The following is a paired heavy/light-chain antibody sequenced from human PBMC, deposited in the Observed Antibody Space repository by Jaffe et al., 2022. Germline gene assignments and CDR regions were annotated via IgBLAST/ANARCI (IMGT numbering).Heavy chain of an antibody. D-gene: IGHD1-1*01. Sequence: EVQLVESGGGLVQPGGSLRLSCAASGFTFSNYWMTWVRQAPGKGLEWVANINQDGGQTFYVDSVKGRFTISRDNAKNSLYLQMNSLSAEDTAVYYCTRLWYKESHCEYWGQGTLVTVSS. CDR1: GFTFSNYW. CDR3: TRLWYKESHCEY. V-gene: IGHV3-7*01. CDR2: INQDGGQT. J-gene: IGHJ4*02.
Light chain of an antibody. CDR3: TQASQLPYT. Sequence: DIVMTQTPLSSPVTLGQPASISCKSSQSLVSSDGNTYLSWLQQRPGQPPRLLIYKISNRFSGVPDRFSGSGAGTDFTLKISRVEAEDVGFYYCTQASQLPYTFGQGTKLEIK. CDR2: KIS. CDR1: QSLVSSDGNTY. J-gene: IGKJ2*01. V-gene: IGKV2-24*01.